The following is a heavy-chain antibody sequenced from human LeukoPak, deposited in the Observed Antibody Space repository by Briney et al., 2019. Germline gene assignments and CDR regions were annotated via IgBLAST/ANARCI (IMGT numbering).Heavy chain of an antibody. D-gene: IGHD6-6*01. J-gene: IGHJ4*02. V-gene: IGHV3-23*01. CDR1: GFTLSSYA. Sequence: GGSLRLSCAASGFTLSSYAMSWVRQAPGKGLEWVSGISVSGSRTYYADSVKGRFTISRDNYKNTLYLQMNSLRAEDTAVYYCAKLVYDSSSGCWGQGTLVTVSS. CDR3: AKLVYDSSSGC. CDR2: ISVSGSRT.